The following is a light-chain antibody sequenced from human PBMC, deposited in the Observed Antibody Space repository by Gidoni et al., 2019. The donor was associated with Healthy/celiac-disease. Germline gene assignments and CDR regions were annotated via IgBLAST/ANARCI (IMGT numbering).Light chain of an antibody. CDR3: SSYTSSSLRV. CDR1: SSDVGGYNY. V-gene: IGLV2-14*03. CDR2: DVS. J-gene: IGLJ3*02. Sequence: QSALTQPASVSGSPGQSITISCTGTSSDVGGYNYVSWYQQHPGKAPKLMIYDVSNRPFGVSNRFSGSKSGNTASLTISGLQAEDEADYYCSSYTSSSLRVFGGGTKLTVL.